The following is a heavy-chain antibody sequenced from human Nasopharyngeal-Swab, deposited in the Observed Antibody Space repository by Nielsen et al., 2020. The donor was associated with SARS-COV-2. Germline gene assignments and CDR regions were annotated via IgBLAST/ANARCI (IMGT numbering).Heavy chain of an antibody. CDR2: IIPILGIA. CDR1: GYTFTSYA. CDR3: ARDPTSVAGTGDYYYGMDV. J-gene: IGHJ6*02. D-gene: IGHD6-19*01. V-gene: IGHV1-69*04. Sequence: SVKVSCKASGYTFTSYAISWVRQAPGQGLEWMGRIIPILGIANYAQKFQGRVTITADKSTSTAYMELSSLRSEDTAVYYCARDPTSVAGTGDYYYGMDVWGQGTTVTVSS.